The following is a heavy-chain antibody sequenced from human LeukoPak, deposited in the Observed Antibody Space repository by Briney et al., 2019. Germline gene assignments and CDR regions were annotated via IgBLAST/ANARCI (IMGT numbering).Heavy chain of an antibody. J-gene: IGHJ6*02. V-gene: IGHV4-4*07. D-gene: IGHD3-22*01. CDR2: IYTSGST. CDR1: GGSISRYY. Sequence: PSETLSLTCTVSGGSISRYYWSWIRQPAGKGLEWIGRIYTSGSTNYNPSLKSRVTMSVDTSKNQFSLKLSSVTAADTAVYYCARDNPTYYYDSSGYKLLLSLRDEYYYYGMDVWGQGTTVTVSS. CDR3: ARDNPTYYYDSSGYKLLLSLRDEYYYYGMDV.